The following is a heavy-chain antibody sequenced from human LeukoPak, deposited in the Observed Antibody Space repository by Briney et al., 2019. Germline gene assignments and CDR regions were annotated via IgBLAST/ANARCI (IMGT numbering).Heavy chain of an antibody. J-gene: IGHJ4*02. Sequence: GESLKISCKGSGFTSTNYWIAWVRQVPGKDLEWMGIIYPGDSDTRYNPSFQGQVTISADKSIKTAYLQWSSLKASDTAMYYCARRGGGNTGGFYFDYWGQGSLVTVSS. CDR1: GFTSTNYW. V-gene: IGHV5-51*01. CDR2: IYPGDSDT. D-gene: IGHD3-16*01. CDR3: ARRGGGNTGGFYFDY.